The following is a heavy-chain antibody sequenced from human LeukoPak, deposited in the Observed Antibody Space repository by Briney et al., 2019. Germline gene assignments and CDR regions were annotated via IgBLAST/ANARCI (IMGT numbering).Heavy chain of an antibody. Sequence: PSETLSLTCAVYGGSFSSYYWSWIRQPPGKGLEWIGYIYYSGSTNYNPSLKSRVTISVDTSKNQFSLKLSSVTAADTAVYYCARDFQGKYYYYGMDVWGQGTTVTVSS. CDR2: IYYSGST. V-gene: IGHV4-59*01. CDR3: ARDFQGKYYYYGMDV. D-gene: IGHD4-23*01. CDR1: GGSFSSYY. J-gene: IGHJ6*02.